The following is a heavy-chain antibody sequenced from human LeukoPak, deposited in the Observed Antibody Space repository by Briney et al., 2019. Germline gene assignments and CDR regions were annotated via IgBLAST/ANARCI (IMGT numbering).Heavy chain of an antibody. V-gene: IGHV3-30*02. CDR1: GFSFSSNG. Sequence: GGSLRLSCVASGFSFSSNGMHWIRQAPGKGLEWVAVIWYDGSIKYYGDSVKGRFTISRDNSRNTLYLQMNSLRAEDTAVYYCAKDSIAVADLFDYWGQGTLVTVSS. CDR3: AKDSIAVADLFDY. D-gene: IGHD6-19*01. CDR2: IWYDGSIK. J-gene: IGHJ4*02.